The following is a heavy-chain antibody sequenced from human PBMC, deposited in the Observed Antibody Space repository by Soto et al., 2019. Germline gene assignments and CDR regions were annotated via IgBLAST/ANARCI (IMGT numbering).Heavy chain of an antibody. CDR1: GCTFTNSD. CDR3: ARANRYYGDYAWPRSVTRDAKFDY. D-gene: IGHD4-17*01. Sequence: GASVKVSCKASGCTFTNSDVSGVRQATGQGLEWMGWMNPGSGDKGYAQKLQGRVTMTRDISIATAYMELNSLTSEYTAIYYCARANRYYGDYAWPRSVTRDAKFDYWGQGTLVTVSS. V-gene: IGHV1-8*02. J-gene: IGHJ4*02. CDR2: MNPGSGDK.